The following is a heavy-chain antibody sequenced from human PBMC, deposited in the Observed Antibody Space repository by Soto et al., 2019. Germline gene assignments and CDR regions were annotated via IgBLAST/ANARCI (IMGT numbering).Heavy chain of an antibody. D-gene: IGHD6-19*01. CDR2: IYYSGST. CDR3: ARDQRGIAVAGPHYFDY. V-gene: IGHV4-59*01. Sequence: PSETLSLTCTVSGGSISSYYWSWIRQPPGKGLEWIGYIYYSGSTNYNPSLKSRVTISVDTSKNQFPLKLSSVTAADTAVYYCARDQRGIAVAGPHYFDYWGQGTLVTVSS. CDR1: GGSISSYY. J-gene: IGHJ4*02.